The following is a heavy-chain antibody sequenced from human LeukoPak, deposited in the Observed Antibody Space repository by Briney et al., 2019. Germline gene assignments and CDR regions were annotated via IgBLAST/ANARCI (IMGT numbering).Heavy chain of an antibody. Sequence: AAVNVSCKASGYAFTADYMHWGRQAPGQELEGMGWINPNSGGRNYAQKLQGRVTMTRDTSNSTAYMEMSRLRSDDTAVYYCARIPLGIADYWGQGTLVTVSS. CDR1: GYAFTADY. CDR2: INPNSGGR. V-gene: IGHV1-2*02. D-gene: IGHD7-27*01. J-gene: IGHJ4*02. CDR3: ARIPLGIADY.